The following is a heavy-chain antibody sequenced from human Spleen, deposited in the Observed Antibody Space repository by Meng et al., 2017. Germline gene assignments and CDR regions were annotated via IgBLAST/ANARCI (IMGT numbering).Heavy chain of an antibody. CDR3: ASGGGYYYGSGRNWFDP. D-gene: IGHD3-10*01. CDR2: IYHSGIS. V-gene: IGHV4-4*02. J-gene: IGHJ5*02. Sequence: GSLRLSCAVSGDSISNSNWWSWVRQPPGKGREWSGEIYHSGISNYNASLKSRVTISVDKSKNQFSLKLSSVTAADTAVYYCASGGGYYYGSGRNWFDPWGQGTLVTVSS. CDR1: GDSISNSNW.